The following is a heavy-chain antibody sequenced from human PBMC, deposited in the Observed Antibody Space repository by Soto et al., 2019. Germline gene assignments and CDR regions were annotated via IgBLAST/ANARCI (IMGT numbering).Heavy chain of an antibody. D-gene: IGHD6-19*01. CDR3: AHRRGSGDFDY. CDR1: GFSLSTTGMG. CDR2: FYWDDDK. Sequence: QITLKESGPTLVKPTQTLTLTCTFSGFSLSTTGMGVGWIRQPPGKALEWLALFYWDDDKHYSPSLKSRLTITKDTSKNQVVLTMTTMDPVDTATYYCAHRRGSGDFDYWGQGTLVTVSS. V-gene: IGHV2-5*02. J-gene: IGHJ4*02.